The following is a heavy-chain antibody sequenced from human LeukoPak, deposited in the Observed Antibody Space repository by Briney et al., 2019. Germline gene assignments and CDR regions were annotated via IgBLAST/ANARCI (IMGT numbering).Heavy chain of an antibody. J-gene: IGHJ4*02. V-gene: IGHV1-69*05. CDR2: IIPIFGTA. Sequence: ASVKVSCKVSGGTFSSYAISWARQAPGQGLEWMGGIIPIFGTANYAQKFQGRVTITTDEATSTAYMELSSLRSEDTAVYHCATLPSQYDFWSGYYQQPEYYFDYWGQGTLVTVSS. D-gene: IGHD3-3*01. CDR3: ATLPSQYDFWSGYYQQPEYYFDY. CDR1: GGTFSSYA.